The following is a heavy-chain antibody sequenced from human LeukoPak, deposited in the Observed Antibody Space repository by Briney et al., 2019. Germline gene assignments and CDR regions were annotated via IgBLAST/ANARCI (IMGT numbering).Heavy chain of an antibody. D-gene: IGHD3-22*01. J-gene: IGHJ4*02. Sequence: SQTLSLTCTVSGGSISSGSYYWSWIRQPAGKGLEWIGRIYTSGSTNYNPSLKSRVTISVDTSKNQFSLKLSSVTAADTAVYYCARVPTDYYDSSGYHEYLDYWGQGTLVTVSS. CDR2: IYTSGST. V-gene: IGHV4-61*02. CDR3: ARVPTDYYDSSGYHEYLDY. CDR1: GGSISSGSYY.